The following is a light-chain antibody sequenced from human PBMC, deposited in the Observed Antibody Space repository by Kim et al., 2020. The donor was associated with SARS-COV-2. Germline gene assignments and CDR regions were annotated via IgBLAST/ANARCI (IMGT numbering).Light chain of an antibody. CDR1: QTISTS. Sequence: VSPGESATLSCRASQTISTSLAWYQQKPGQAPRLLIYGASTRATGIPARFSGSGSGTEFTLTITSLQSEVFAVYYCQQYHDWPRTFGQGTKVDIK. CDR3: QQYHDWPRT. J-gene: IGKJ1*01. V-gene: IGKV3-15*01. CDR2: GAS.